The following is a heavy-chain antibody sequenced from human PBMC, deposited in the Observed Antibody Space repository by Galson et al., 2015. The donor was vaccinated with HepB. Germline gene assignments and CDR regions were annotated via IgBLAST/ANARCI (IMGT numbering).Heavy chain of an antibody. V-gene: IGHV3-66*01. CDR1: GFTVSSNY. Sequence: SLRLSCAASGFTVSSNYMSRVRQAPGKGLEWVSVIYSGGSTYYADSVKGRFTISRDNSKNTLWLQMKSLRAEDTAVYYCARDPTMVRGFRAFDIWGQGTMVTVSS. CDR3: ARDPTMVRGFRAFDI. D-gene: IGHD3-10*01. J-gene: IGHJ3*02. CDR2: IYSGGST.